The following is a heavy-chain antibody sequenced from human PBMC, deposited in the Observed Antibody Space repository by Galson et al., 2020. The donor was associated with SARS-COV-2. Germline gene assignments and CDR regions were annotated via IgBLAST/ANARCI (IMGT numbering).Heavy chain of an antibody. V-gene: IGHV1-8*01. CDR1: GYTFTSYD. J-gene: IGHJ3*02. Sequence: ASVKVSCKASGYTFTSYDINWVRQATGQGLEWMGWMNPNSGNTDYAQKFQGRVTMTRNTSISTAYMELSSLRSEDTAVYYCARGPPYYDILSGYCNDVVDIWGQGTMVTVSS. CDR3: ARGPPYYDILSGYCNDVVDI. D-gene: IGHD3-9*01. CDR2: MNPNSGNT.